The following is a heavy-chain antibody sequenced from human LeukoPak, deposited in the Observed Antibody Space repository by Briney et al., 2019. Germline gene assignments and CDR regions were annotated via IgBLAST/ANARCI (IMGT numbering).Heavy chain of an antibody. V-gene: IGHV3-30*03. CDR3: ARDFAYNTFDY. CDR1: GFTFSSYG. Sequence: PGGSLRLSCAASGFTFSSYGMHWVRQAPGKGLEWVAVISYDGSNKYYADSVKGRFTISRDNTKNSLYMQLTSLRAEDTAVYYCARDFAYNTFDYWGQGTLVTVSS. J-gene: IGHJ4*02. CDR2: ISYDGSNK. D-gene: IGHD1-14*01.